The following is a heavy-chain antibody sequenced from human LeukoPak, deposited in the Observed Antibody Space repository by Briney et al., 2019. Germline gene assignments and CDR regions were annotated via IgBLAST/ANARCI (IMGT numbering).Heavy chain of an antibody. CDR1: GYTFTGYY. D-gene: IGHD2-2*01. CDR2: INPNSGGT. Sequence: ASVKVSFKASGYTFTGYYMHWVRQAPGQGLEWMGWINPNSGGTNYAQKFQGRVTMTRDTSISTAYMELSRLRSDDTAVYYCAIEDIVVVPAATGVKSANWFDPWGQGTLVTVSS. CDR3: AIEDIVVVPAATGVKSANWFDP. V-gene: IGHV1-2*02. J-gene: IGHJ5*02.